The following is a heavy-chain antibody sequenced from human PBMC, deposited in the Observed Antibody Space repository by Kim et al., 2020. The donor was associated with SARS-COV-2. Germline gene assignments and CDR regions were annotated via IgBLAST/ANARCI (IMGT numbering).Heavy chain of an antibody. D-gene: IGHD2-2*01. CDR2: ISGSGGST. J-gene: IGHJ6*03. Sequence: GGSLRLSCAASGFTFSSYAMSWVRQAPGKGLEWVSAISGSGGSTYYADSVKGRFTISRDNSKNTLYLQMNSLRAEDTAVYYCAKVGRQLPPRYYYYMDVWGKGTTVTVSS. V-gene: IGHV3-23*01. CDR3: AKVGRQLPPRYYYYMDV. CDR1: GFTFSSYA.